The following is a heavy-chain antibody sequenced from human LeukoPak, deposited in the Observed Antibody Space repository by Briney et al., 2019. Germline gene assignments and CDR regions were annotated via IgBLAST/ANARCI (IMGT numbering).Heavy chain of an antibody. CDR3: ARGPSPFSWVYSRSGVGVTYYMDV. CDR1: GYTFTGYY. J-gene: IGHJ6*03. V-gene: IGHV1-2*02. Sequence: GASVKVSCKASGYTFTGYYMHWVRQAPGQGLEWMGWINPNSGGTKYAQKFQGRVTMTRDTSISTAYMELSRLRSDDTAVYYCARGPSPFSWVYSRSGVGVTYYMDVWGKGTTVTVSS. CDR2: INPNSGGT. D-gene: IGHD6-13*01.